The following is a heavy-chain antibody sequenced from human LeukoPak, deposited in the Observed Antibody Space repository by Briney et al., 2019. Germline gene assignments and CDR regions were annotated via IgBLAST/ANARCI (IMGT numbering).Heavy chain of an antibody. J-gene: IGHJ4*02. CDR3: ARVRPRVGAEYYFDY. V-gene: IGHV3-53*01. D-gene: IGHD1-26*01. CDR1: GFTVSSNY. Sequence: GGSLRLSCAASGFTVSSNYMSWVRQAPGKGLEWVSVIYSGGSTYYADSVKGRFTISRDNSKNTLYLQMNNLRAEDTAVYYCARVRPRVGAEYYFDYWGQGTLVTVSS. CDR2: IYSGGST.